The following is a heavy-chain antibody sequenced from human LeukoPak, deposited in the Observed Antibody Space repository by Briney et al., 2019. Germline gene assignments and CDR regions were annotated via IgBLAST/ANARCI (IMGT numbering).Heavy chain of an antibody. Sequence: PSETLSLTCTVSGDSISSGPYYWSWVRQHPGKDLEWIGYIYYSGSSYYNPSLKSRVTISVDTSKKQFSLYLISVTDADTAVYYCARLYGSGSNYFDHWGQGTLVTVSS. J-gene: IGHJ4*02. CDR1: GDSISSGPYY. D-gene: IGHD3-10*01. CDR2: IYYSGSS. CDR3: ARLYGSGSNYFDH. V-gene: IGHV4-31*02.